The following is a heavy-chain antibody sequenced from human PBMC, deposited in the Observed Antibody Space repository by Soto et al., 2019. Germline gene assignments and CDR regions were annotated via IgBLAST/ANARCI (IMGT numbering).Heavy chain of an antibody. CDR3: AKAGGREYDSLTDY. Sequence: EVQLVESGGGLVQPGRSLRLFCAASGFTFDDYAMHWVRQATGNGLEWVSGISWDSGSIGYADSVKGRFTISRDNAKNSLYLQMNSLRAEDKALYYCAKAGGREYDSLTDYWGQGTLVTVSS. V-gene: IGHV3-9*01. J-gene: IGHJ4*02. CDR1: GFTFDDYA. D-gene: IGHD3-3*01. CDR2: ISWDSGSI.